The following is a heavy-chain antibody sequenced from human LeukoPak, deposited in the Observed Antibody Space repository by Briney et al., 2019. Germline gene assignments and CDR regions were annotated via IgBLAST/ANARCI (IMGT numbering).Heavy chain of an antibody. CDR1: GGSISSGSYY. CDR3: ARGTPLYSSSWYSYFDY. J-gene: IGHJ4*02. V-gene: IGHV4-61*02. D-gene: IGHD6-13*01. CDR2: IYTSGST. Sequence: SETLSLTCTVSGGSISSGSYYWSWIRQPAGKGLEWIGRIYTSGSTNYNPSLKSRVTISLDTSKNQFSLKLSSVTAADTAVYYCARGTPLYSSSWYSYFDYWGQGALVTVSP.